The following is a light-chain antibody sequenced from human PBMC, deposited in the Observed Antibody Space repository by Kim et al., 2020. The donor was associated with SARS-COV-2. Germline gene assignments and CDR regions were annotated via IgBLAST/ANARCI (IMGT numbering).Light chain of an antibody. V-gene: IGLV6-57*03. J-gene: IGLJ3*02. CDR3: QSYDNTNWV. CDR1: SGGIARSY. Sequence: GKTGTISCNRSSGGIARSYVQWCQQRPASAPTTVIYEDHHRPSGVPDRFSGSTDRSSNSASLTISGLEFEDEADYYCQSYDNTNWVLGGGTQLTVL. CDR2: EDH.